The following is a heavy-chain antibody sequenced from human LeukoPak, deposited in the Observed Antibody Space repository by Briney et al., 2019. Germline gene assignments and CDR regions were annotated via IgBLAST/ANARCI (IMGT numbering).Heavy chain of an antibody. V-gene: IGHV3-23*01. J-gene: IGHJ4*02. D-gene: IGHD4-17*01. CDR3: ARDYADYVGYFFFDY. CDR2: ISGGGETT. CDR1: GFTFSSYA. Sequence: GGSLRLSCATSGFTFSSYAMSWLRQGPGKGLEWVSSISGGGETTYYADSAKGRFTISRDNSQNTLYLQMNSLRAEDTAVYYCARDYADYVGYFFFDYWGQGTLVTVSS.